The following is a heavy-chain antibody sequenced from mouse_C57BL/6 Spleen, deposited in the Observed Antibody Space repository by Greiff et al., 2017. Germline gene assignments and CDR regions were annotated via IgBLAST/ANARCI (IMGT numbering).Heavy chain of an antibody. J-gene: IGHJ4*01. CDR1: GFTFSDYY. V-gene: IGHV5-16*01. Sequence: VQLKESEGGLVQPGSSMKLSCTASGFTFSDYYMAWVRQVPEKGLEWVANINYDGSSTYYLDSLKSRFIISRDNAKNILYLQMSSLKSEDTATYYCARDPRTGAMDYWGQGTSVTVSS. CDR3: ARDPRTGAMDY. CDR2: INYDGSST.